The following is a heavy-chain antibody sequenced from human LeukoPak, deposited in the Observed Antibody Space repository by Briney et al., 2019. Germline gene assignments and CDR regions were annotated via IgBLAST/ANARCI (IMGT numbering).Heavy chain of an antibody. CDR3: GRTWIELWSPDFVY. J-gene: IGHJ4*02. Sequence: ASVKVSCKASGYTFTAYNIHWVRQAPGHGLEWMGRINPNSGDTKYAQKFQGRVTMTRDTSISTAYLELSSLRSDGRAVFYFGRTWIELWSPDFVYWGGGTRVTVSS. D-gene: IGHD5-18*01. CDR1: GYTFTAYN. V-gene: IGHV1-2*06. CDR2: INPNSGDT.